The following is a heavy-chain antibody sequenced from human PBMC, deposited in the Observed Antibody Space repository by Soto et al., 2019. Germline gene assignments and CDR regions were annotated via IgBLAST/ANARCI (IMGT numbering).Heavy chain of an antibody. CDR2: MNPNSGGT. Sequence: QVQLVQSGAEVKKPGASVTVSCKASGYRFSDYYLHWVRQAPGQGPEWMGWMNPNSGGTKYAQKFKGRVTMTRDTSVRTAFMELNWLKSDDTAVYYCARESGEATATLDYYYFCMDVWGIGTTVTVSS. D-gene: IGHD5-12*01. V-gene: IGHV1-2*02. CDR1: GYRFSDYY. J-gene: IGHJ6*03. CDR3: ARESGEATATLDYYYFCMDV.